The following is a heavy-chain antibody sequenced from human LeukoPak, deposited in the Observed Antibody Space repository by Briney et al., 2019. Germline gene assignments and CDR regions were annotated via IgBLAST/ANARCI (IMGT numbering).Heavy chain of an antibody. CDR2: ISWNSGSI. J-gene: IGHJ3*02. CDR3: AKDFESHSSGWYSDAFDI. D-gene: IGHD6-19*01. CDR1: GFTFDDYA. V-gene: IGHV3-9*01. Sequence: PGRSLRLSCAASGFTFDDYAMHWVRQAPGKGLEWVSGISWNSGSIGYADSVKGRFTISRDNAKNSLYLQMNSLRAEDTALYYCAKDFESHSSGWYSDAFDIWGQGTMVTVSS.